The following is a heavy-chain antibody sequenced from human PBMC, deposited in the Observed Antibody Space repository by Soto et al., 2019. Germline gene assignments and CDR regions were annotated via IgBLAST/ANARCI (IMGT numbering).Heavy chain of an antibody. D-gene: IGHD2-8*01. CDR3: ARGVLRSAKVRGRCNYYGMDV. Sequence: PSETLSLTCAVYGGSFRGYSWSWIRQPPGTGLEWIGETNHSGSTNYNPSLKSRVTISVDTSKNQFSLKLSSVTAADTAVYYCARGVLRSAKVRGRCNYYGMDVWGQGTSVT. CDR2: TNHSGST. CDR1: GGSFRGYS. J-gene: IGHJ6*02. V-gene: IGHV4-34*01.